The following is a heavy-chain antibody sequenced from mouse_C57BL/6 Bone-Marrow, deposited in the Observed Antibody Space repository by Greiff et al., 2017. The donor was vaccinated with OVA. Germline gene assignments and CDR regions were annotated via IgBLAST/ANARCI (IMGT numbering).Heavy chain of an antibody. J-gene: IGHJ1*03. CDR1: GFTFTDYY. V-gene: IGHV7-3*01. Sequence: EVKLMESGGGLVQPGGSLSLSCAASGFTFTDYYMSWVRQPPGKALEWLGFIRNKANGYTTEYSASVKGRFTISRDNSQSILYLQMNALRAEDSATYYCASPNYYGSSYWYFDVWGTGTTVTVSS. D-gene: IGHD1-1*01. CDR2: IRNKANGYTT. CDR3: ASPNYYGSSYWYFDV.